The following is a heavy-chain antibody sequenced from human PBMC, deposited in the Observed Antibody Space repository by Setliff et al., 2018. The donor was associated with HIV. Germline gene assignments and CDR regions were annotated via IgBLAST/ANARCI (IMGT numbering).Heavy chain of an antibody. J-gene: IGHJ5*02. Sequence: SETLSLTCAVYGGSFSGYYWTWIRQPPGRGLEWIGEIIHSGGTNYNRSLKSRVTISLDTSKNQFSLEVNSVTAADTAVYYCARDGRYSFGYNWFDPWGQGTLVTVSS. D-gene: IGHD5-18*01. CDR1: GGSFSGYY. CDR3: ARDGRYSFGYNWFDP. CDR2: IIHSGGT. V-gene: IGHV4-34*12.